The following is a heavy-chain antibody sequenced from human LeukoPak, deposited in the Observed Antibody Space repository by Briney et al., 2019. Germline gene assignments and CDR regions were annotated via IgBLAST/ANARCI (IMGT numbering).Heavy chain of an antibody. CDR1: GFTFSNYW. CDR2: IKSDGSST. V-gene: IGHV3-74*01. CDR3: AGGDGSGSYYKRGYNWFDP. J-gene: IGHJ5*02. D-gene: IGHD3-10*01. Sequence: GGSLRLSCAASGFTFSNYWMHWVRQAPGKGLVWVSRIKSDGSSTNYADSVQGRFTISRDNAKNTLYLQMNSLRAEDTAVYYCAGGDGSGSYYKRGYNWFDPWGQGTLVTVSS.